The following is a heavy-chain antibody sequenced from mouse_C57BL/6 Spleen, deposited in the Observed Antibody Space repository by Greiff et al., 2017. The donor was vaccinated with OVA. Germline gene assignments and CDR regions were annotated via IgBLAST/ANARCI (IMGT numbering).Heavy chain of an antibody. CDR2: IYPGDGDT. V-gene: IGHV1-80*01. Sequence: VKLQESGAELVKPGASVKISCKASGYAFSSYWMNWVKQRPGKGLEWIGQIYPGDGDTNYNGKFKGKATLTADKSSSTAYMQLSSLTSEDSAVYFCARGRVLRPSYYFDYWGQGTTLTVSS. CDR3: ARGRVLRPSYYFDY. D-gene: IGHD1-2*01. CDR1: GYAFSSYW. J-gene: IGHJ2*01.